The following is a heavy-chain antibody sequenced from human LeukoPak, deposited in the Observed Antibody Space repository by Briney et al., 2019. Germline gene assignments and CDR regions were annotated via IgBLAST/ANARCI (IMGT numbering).Heavy chain of an antibody. V-gene: IGHV3-48*04. CDR3: ARDYYDSSGYYSLDY. Sequence: PGGSLRLSCAASGFTFSSYSMNWVRQAPGKGLEWLSYISGSGSSVYYADSVKGRFTVSRDNAKNSLYLEMNSLRAEDTAVYFCARDYYDSSGYYSLDYWGQGTLVTVSS. CDR2: ISGSGSSV. J-gene: IGHJ4*02. CDR1: GFTFSSYS. D-gene: IGHD3-22*01.